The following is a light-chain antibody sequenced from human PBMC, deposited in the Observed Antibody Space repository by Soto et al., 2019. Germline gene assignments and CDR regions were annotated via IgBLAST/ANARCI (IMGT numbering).Light chain of an antibody. CDR3: ASFTVYNNLL. CDR1: SSDVGHPYNY. Sequence: QSALTQPASVSGSPGQSITISCTGTSSDVGHPYNYVSWYQQLPGKSPKLILYEVRDRPSGISSRFSGSKSANTASLTISGLQAEDEADYYCASFTVYNNLLFGGGTKLTVL. V-gene: IGLV2-14*03. CDR2: EVR. J-gene: IGLJ2*01.